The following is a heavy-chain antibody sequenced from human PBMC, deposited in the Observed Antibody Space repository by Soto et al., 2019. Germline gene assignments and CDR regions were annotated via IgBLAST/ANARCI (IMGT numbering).Heavy chain of an antibody. Sequence: GGSLRLSCAASGFTFSSYSMIWVRQAPGKGLEWVSSISSSSSYIYYADSVKGRFTISRDNAKNSLYLQMNSLRAEDTAVYYCARVGYCGGDCYPFDYWGQGTLVTVSS. V-gene: IGHV3-21*01. CDR2: ISSSSSYI. CDR3: ARVGYCGGDCYPFDY. CDR1: GFTFSSYS. J-gene: IGHJ4*02. D-gene: IGHD2-21*02.